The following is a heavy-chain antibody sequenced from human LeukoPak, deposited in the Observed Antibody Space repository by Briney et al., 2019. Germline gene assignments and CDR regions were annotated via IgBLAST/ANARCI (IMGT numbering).Heavy chain of an antibody. CDR3: ARGGSGWDDAFDI. J-gene: IGHJ3*02. Sequence: HPGGSLRLSCATSGFTFNDHYLGWVRQAPGKGVEWVGRTRNRANSYTTEYAASVKGRFTISRDDSKNSLRLQMNSLKTEDTAIYYCARGGSGWDDAFDIWGQGTMVTVSS. D-gene: IGHD6-19*01. CDR2: TRNRANSYTT. V-gene: IGHV3-72*01. CDR1: GFTFNDHY.